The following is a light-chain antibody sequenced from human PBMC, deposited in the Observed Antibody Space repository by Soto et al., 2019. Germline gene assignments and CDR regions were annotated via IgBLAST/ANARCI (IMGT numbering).Light chain of an antibody. V-gene: IGKV3-11*01. Sequence: EIVLTQSPATLSLSPGERATLSCRASQSVSTFLAWYQHKPGQAPRLLIYDASNRATGIPDRFRGSGSGTDFTLTISSLEPEDFALYYCQQGTDWPPGTFGQGTMVDIK. CDR3: QQGTDWPPGT. CDR1: QSVSTF. J-gene: IGKJ1*01. CDR2: DAS.